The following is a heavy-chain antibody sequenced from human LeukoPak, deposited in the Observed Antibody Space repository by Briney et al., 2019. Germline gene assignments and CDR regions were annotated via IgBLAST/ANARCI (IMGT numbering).Heavy chain of an antibody. Sequence: GGSLSLSCAASGFTFSSYAMSWVRQAPGKGLEWVSAISCSGGSTYYADSVRGRFTISRDNSKNTLYLQMNSLRAEDTAVYYCAKDGGPPDCSSTSCYPDDAFYIWGQGTMVTVSS. V-gene: IGHV3-23*01. CDR2: ISCSGGST. J-gene: IGHJ3*02. D-gene: IGHD2-2*01. CDR1: GFTFSSYA. CDR3: AKDGGPPDCSSTSCYPDDAFYI.